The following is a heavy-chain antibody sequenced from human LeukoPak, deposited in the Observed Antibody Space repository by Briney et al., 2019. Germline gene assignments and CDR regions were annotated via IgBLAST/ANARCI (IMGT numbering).Heavy chain of an antibody. J-gene: IGHJ4*02. V-gene: IGHV3-23*01. CDR2: ISGSGGNT. CDR1: GFTFSGYA. Sequence: GGSLRLSCAASGFTFSGYAMSWVRQAPGKGLEWVSVISGSGGNTYYADSVKGRFTISRDNAKNSLYLQMNSLRAEDTAVYYCARDYGGSSPFDYWGQGTLVTVSS. D-gene: IGHD4-23*01. CDR3: ARDYGGSSPFDY.